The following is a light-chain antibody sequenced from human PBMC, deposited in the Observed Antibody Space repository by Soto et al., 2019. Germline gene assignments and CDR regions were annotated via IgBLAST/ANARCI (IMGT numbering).Light chain of an antibody. Sequence: EFVLTPSPGTLFLPPGERATLSCRASQTVRNNYLAWYQQKPAEAATLLIYVASSRLYGSPARCSGSRSGAHFTITIIRLEHEDFSAYYCRQYGNTTPWTFGQGTKVDIK. J-gene: IGKJ1*01. CDR3: RQYGNTTPWT. V-gene: IGKV3-20*01. CDR1: QTVRNNY. CDR2: VAS.